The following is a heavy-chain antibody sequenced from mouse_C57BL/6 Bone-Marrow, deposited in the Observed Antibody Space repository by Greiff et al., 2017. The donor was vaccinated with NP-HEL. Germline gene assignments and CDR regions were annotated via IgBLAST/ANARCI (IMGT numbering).Heavy chain of an antibody. Sequence: EVKLVESGGGLVQPGGSMKLSCVASGFTFSNYWMNWVRQSPEKGLEWVAQIRLKSDNYATHYAESVKGMFTISRDDSKSSVYLQMNNLRAEDTGIYYCTEGYYGSSYWFAYWGQGTLVTVSA. CDR2: IRLKSDNYAT. CDR3: TEGYYGSSYWFAY. CDR1: GFTFSNYW. D-gene: IGHD1-1*01. J-gene: IGHJ3*01. V-gene: IGHV6-3*01.